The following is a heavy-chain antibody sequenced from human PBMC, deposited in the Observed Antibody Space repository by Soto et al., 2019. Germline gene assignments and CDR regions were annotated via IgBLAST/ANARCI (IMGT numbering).Heavy chain of an antibody. CDR2: ISESSSNT. CDR3: AKKPNGFDS. V-gene: IGHV3-23*01. CDR1: GLTFSRHA. Sequence: EVQLLESGGGLVQPGGSLRLSCAASGLTFSRHAMAWVRQAPGKGLEWLSSISESSSNTYYADSVKGRFTISKDNPKNMLYLQMNSLRDEDTAVYYCAKKPNGFDSWGQGTLVTVSS. J-gene: IGHJ5*01.